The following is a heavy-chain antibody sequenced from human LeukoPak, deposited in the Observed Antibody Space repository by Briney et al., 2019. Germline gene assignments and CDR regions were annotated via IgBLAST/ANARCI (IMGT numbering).Heavy chain of an antibody. CDR3: AKEPVTSCRGAYCYPFDS. Sequence: GGSLRLSCAASGFTFSSYAMSWVRQAPGKGLEWVAATSSSDAGTYHADSVRGRFTISRDNSKNTLYLQMNSLRAEDAAVYFCAKEPVTSCRGAYCYPFDSWGQGTLVTVSS. CDR1: GFTFSSYA. D-gene: IGHD2-21*01. V-gene: IGHV3-23*01. CDR2: TSSSDAGT. J-gene: IGHJ4*02.